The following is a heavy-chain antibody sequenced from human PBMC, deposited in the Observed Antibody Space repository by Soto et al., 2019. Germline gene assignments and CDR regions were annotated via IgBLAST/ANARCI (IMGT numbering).Heavy chain of an antibody. J-gene: IGHJ5*02. D-gene: IGHD2-2*01. CDR1: GFTFSSDA. CDR3: AKGLIVVPAATLEDWFDP. Sequence: PGGSLRLACAASGFTFSSDAMSWVRQDPGKGLEWVSAISGSGGSTYYADSVKGRFTISRDNSKNTLYLQMNSLRAEDTAVYYCAKGLIVVPAATLEDWFDPCGYGT. V-gene: IGHV3-23*01. CDR2: ISGSGGST.